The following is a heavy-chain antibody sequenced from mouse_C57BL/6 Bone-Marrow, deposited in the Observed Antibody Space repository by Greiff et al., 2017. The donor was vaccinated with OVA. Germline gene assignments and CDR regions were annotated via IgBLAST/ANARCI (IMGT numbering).Heavy chain of an antibody. D-gene: IGHD2-3*01. V-gene: IGHV1-15*01. CDR2: IDPETGGT. CDR3: TRNGYYSGWFAY. J-gene: IGHJ3*01. Sequence: QVTLKVSGAELVRPGASVTLSCKASGYTFTDYEMHWVKQTPVHGLEWIGAIDPETGGTAYNQKFKGKAILTADKSSSTAYMELRSLTSEDSAVYYCTRNGYYSGWFAYWGQGTLVTVSA. CDR1: GYTFTDYE.